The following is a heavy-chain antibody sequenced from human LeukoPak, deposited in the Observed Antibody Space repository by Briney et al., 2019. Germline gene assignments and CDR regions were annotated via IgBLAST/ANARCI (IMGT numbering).Heavy chain of an antibody. CDR1: GGTFSTYA. J-gene: IGHJ6*03. D-gene: IGHD3-10*01. V-gene: IGHV1-69*13. CDR3: ARDPRDYVSGSYWSYYMDV. CDR2: IIPLFGIA. Sequence: SVKVSCKASGGTFSTYAINWVRQAPGQGLEWMGGIIPLFGIAHCAQKFQGRVTITADESTRTAYMELSSLRSEDTAVYYCARDPRDYVSGSYWSYYMDVWGEGTTVTVSS.